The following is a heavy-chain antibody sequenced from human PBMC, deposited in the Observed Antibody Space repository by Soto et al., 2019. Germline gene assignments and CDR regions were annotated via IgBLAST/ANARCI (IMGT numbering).Heavy chain of an antibody. D-gene: IGHD4-4*01. J-gene: IGHJ4*02. CDR1: GYTFTSYA. V-gene: IGHV1-3*01. CDR3: ARDLRTTVNWNYFDY. CDR2: INAGNGNT. Sequence: GASVKVSGKASGYTFTSYAMHWVRQAPGQRLEWMGWINAGNGNTKYSQKFQGRVTITRDTSASTAYMELSSLRSEDTAVYYCARDLRTTVNWNYFDYWGQGTLVTVSS.